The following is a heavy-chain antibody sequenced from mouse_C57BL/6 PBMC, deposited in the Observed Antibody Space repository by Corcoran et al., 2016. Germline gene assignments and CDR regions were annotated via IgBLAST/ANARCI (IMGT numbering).Heavy chain of an antibody. Sequence: QIQLVQSGPELKKPGETVKISCKASGYTFTTYGMSWVKQAPGKGLKWMGWINTYSGVPTYADDFKGRFAFSLETSASTAYLQINNLKNEDTATYFCARSGNYVSPWFAYWGQGTLVTVSA. D-gene: IGHD1-1*01. V-gene: IGHV9-3*01. CDR2: INTYSGVP. CDR3: ARSGNYVSPWFAY. CDR1: GYTFTTYG. J-gene: IGHJ3*01.